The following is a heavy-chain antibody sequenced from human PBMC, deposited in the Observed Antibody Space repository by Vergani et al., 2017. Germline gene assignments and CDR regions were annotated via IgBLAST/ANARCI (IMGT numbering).Heavy chain of an antibody. D-gene: IGHD5-18*01. CDR3: ARDGGYSYGYSIDY. J-gene: IGHJ4*02. Sequence: QVQLQQWGAGLLKPSETLSLTCAVYGGSFSGYYWSWIRQHPGKGLEWIGYIHYSGSTSYSPSLRGRVTISVDTSKNQFSLKLTSVTAADTAVYYCARDGGYSYGYSIDYWGQGTLVTVSS. CDR1: GGSFSGYY. CDR2: IHYSGST. V-gene: IGHV4-34*01.